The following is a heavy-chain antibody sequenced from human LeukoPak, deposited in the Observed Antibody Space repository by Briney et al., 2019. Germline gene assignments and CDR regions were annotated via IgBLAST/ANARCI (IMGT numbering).Heavy chain of an antibody. V-gene: IGHV1-18*01. CDR2: ISAYNGNT. CDR1: GYTFTSYG. J-gene: IGHJ6*03. CDR3: ARGTVPAAITYYYYMDV. Sequence: ASVKVSCKASGYTFTSYGISWVRQAPGQGLEWMGWISAYNGNTNYAQKLQGRVTMTTDTSTSTAYMELRSRRSDDTAVYYCARGTVPAAITYYYYMDVWGKGTTVTVSS. D-gene: IGHD2-2*02.